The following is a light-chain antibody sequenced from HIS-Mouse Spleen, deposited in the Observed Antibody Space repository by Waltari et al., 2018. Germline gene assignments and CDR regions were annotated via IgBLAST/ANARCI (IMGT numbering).Light chain of an antibody. Sequence: SYVLTQPPSVSVAPGKTARITCGGNNIGSKRLHWYQQKPAQAPVLVVYDDSGRPSGIPERFSGSNSGNTATLTISRVEAGDEADYYCQVWDSSSDHVVFGGGTKLTVL. CDR2: DDS. J-gene: IGLJ2*01. CDR3: QVWDSSSDHVV. V-gene: IGLV3-21*03. CDR1: NIGSKR.